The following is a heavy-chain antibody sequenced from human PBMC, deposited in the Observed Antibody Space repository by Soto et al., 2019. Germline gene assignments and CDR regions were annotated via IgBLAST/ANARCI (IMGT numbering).Heavy chain of an antibody. D-gene: IGHD1-26*01. CDR2: INHSGST. V-gene: IGHV4-34*01. CDR1: GGSFSGYY. J-gene: IGHJ4*02. Sequence: QVQLQQWGAGLLKPSETLSLTCAVYGGSFSGYYWSWIRQPPGKGLEWIGEINHSGSTNYNPSLKRRVTISVDTSKNQFSLKLSSVTAADTAVYYCARGGGGSYPDYWGQGTLVTVSS. CDR3: ARGGGGSYPDY.